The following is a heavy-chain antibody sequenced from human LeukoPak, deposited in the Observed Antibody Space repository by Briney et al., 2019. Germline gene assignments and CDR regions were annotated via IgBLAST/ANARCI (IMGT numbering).Heavy chain of an antibody. CDR1: EYTFTGYY. CDR3: ARVPRGGPVNFDY. D-gene: IGHD3-16*01. Sequence: ASVKVSCKASEYTFTGYYINWLRQALGQGLNWMGWINPNSGGTNYAQKFQGRVTMTRDTSISTAYMELSRLRSDDTAVYYCARVPRGGPVNFDYWGQGTLVTVSS. V-gene: IGHV1-2*02. J-gene: IGHJ4*02. CDR2: INPNSGGT.